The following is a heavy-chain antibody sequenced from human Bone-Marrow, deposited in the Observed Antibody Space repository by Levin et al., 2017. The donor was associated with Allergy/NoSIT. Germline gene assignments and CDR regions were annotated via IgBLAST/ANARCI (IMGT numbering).Heavy chain of an antibody. Sequence: SETLSLTCTVSGGSISSYYWSWIRQPPGKGLEWIGYIYYSGSTNYNPSLKSRVTISVDTSKNQFSLKLSSVTAADTAVYYCARVVVPPEEIGWFDPWGQGTLVTVSS. CDR2: IYYSGST. D-gene: IGHD2-2*01. J-gene: IGHJ5*02. CDR3: ARVVVPPEEIGWFDP. V-gene: IGHV4-59*08. CDR1: GGSISSYY.